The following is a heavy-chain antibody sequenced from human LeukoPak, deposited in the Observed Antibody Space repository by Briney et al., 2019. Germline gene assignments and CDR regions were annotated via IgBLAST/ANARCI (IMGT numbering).Heavy chain of an antibody. CDR1: GGSFSGYY. V-gene: IGHV4-34*01. Sequence: KPSETLSLTCVVYGGSFSGYYWSWIRQSPGKGLEWIGEINHRGSTNYNPSLKRRVTISLDTSKNQFSLKLSSVTAADTAVYYCARDPGSDVDTANTEVDYWGQGTLVTVSS. J-gene: IGHJ4*02. D-gene: IGHD5-18*01. CDR2: INHRGST. CDR3: ARDPGSDVDTANTEVDY.